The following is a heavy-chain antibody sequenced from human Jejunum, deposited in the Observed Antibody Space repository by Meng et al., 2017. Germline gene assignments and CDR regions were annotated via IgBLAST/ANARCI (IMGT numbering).Heavy chain of an antibody. Sequence: GESLKISCATSGFAFSTYWMTWVRQAPGKGLEWVANIKQDGSERYYVDSVKGRFTISRDNTKNSLYLEMSSLRADDTAVYYCARVSSDWQPRWGQGNRV. V-gene: IGHV3-7*01. J-gene: IGHJ4*02. D-gene: IGHD6-19*01. CDR1: GFAFSTYW. CDR2: IKQDGSER. CDR3: ARVSSDWQPR.